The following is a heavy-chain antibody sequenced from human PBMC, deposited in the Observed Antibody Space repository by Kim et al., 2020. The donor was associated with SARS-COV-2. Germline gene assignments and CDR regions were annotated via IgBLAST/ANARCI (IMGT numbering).Heavy chain of an antibody. J-gene: IGHJ6*02. CDR3: ARSYCTNGVCYTPYYGMDV. CDR1: GFTFSSYE. Sequence: GGSLRLSCAASGFTFSSYEMNWVRQAPGKGLEWVSYISSSGSTIYYADSVKGRFTISRDNAKNSLYLQMNSLRAEDTAVYYCARSYCTNGVCYTPYYGMDVWGQGITVTVSS. CDR2: ISSSGSTI. D-gene: IGHD2-8*01. V-gene: IGHV3-48*03.